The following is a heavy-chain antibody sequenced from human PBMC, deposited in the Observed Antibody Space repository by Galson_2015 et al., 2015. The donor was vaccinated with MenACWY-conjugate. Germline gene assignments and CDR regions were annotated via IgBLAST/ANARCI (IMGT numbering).Heavy chain of an antibody. J-gene: IGHJ6*02. CDR3: AKGRPQGGMDV. Sequence: SLRLSCAATGFTFSNYAMSWVRQAPGKGLEWVSVIAGGGGNTYDADSVKGRFAISRDNSKNTLYLQMNRLRAEDTAVYYCAKGRPQGGMDVWGQGTTVTVSS. CDR1: GFTFSNYA. V-gene: IGHV3-23*01. CDR2: IAGGGGNT. D-gene: IGHD6-6*01.